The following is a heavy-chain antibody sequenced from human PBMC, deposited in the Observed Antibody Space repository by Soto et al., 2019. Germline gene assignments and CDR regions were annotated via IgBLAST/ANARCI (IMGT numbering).Heavy chain of an antibody. Sequence: SETLSLTCAVYGGSFSGYYWSWIRQPPGKGLEWIGEINHSGSTNYNPSLKSRVTISVDTSKNQFSLKLSFVTAADAAVYYCARGIMITFGGVIVIPYYFDYWGQGTLVTVSS. CDR1: GGSFSGYY. D-gene: IGHD3-16*02. J-gene: IGHJ4*02. CDR2: INHSGST. V-gene: IGHV4-34*01. CDR3: ARGIMITFGGVIVIPYYFDY.